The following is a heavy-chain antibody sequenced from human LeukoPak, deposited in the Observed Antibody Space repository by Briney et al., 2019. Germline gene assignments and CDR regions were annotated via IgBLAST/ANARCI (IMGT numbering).Heavy chain of an antibody. CDR1: GFTFSSYS. D-gene: IGHD3-22*01. CDR2: ISSSSSYI. Sequence: GGSLRLSCAASGFTFSSYSMNWVRQAPGKGLEWVSSISSSSSYIYYADSVKGRFTISRDNAKNSLYLQMNSLRAEDTAVYYCARTFNNYYESSAVPGGDYWGQGTLVTVSS. J-gene: IGHJ4*02. CDR3: ARTFNNYYESSAVPGGDY. V-gene: IGHV3-21*01.